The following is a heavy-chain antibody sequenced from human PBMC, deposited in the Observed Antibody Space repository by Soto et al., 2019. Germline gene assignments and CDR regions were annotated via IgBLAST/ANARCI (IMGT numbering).Heavy chain of an antibody. D-gene: IGHD6-6*01. CDR1: GYTFTNYG. Sequence: QVQLLQSGAEVKKPGASVKVSCKASGYTFTNYGITWVRQAPGQGLEWMGGIGAYNGNTHYTQRLQGRVTMTTDTSTSTAYMELRGLRSDDTAVYSCARVRQIVGYFYYYMDVWGKGTTFTVSS. V-gene: IGHV1-18*01. CDR2: IGAYNGNT. CDR3: ARVRQIVGYFYYYMDV. J-gene: IGHJ6*03.